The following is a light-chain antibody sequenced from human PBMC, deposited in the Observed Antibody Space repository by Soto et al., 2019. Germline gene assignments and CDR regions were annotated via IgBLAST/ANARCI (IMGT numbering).Light chain of an antibody. CDR2: ECS. CDR1: SSDVGSYNL. CDR3: CSFAGSSTFVV. V-gene: IGLV2-23*03. Sequence: QSALTQPASVSGSPGQSITISCTGTSSDVGSYNLVSWYQQHPGKAPKLMIYECSKRPSGVSNRFSGSKSGNTASLTISGVQAEDEADYYCCSFAGSSTFVVFGGGTKLTVL. J-gene: IGLJ2*01.